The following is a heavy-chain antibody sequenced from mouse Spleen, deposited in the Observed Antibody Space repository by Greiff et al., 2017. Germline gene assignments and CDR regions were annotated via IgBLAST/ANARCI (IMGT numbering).Heavy chain of an antibody. J-gene: IGHJ4*01. CDR3: ARIYYGNYVAMDY. D-gene: IGHD2-1*01. V-gene: IGHV1-61*01. CDR2: IYPSDSET. CDR1: GYTFTSYW. Sequence: QVQLKQPGAELVRPGSSVKLSCKASGYTFTSYWMDWVKQRPGQGLEWIGNIYPSDSETHYNQKFKDKATLTVDKSSSTAYMQLSSLTSEDSAVYYCARIYYGNYVAMDYWGQGTSVTVSS.